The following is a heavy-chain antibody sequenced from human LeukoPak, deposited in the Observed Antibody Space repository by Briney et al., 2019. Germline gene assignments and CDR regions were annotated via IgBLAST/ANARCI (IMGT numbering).Heavy chain of an antibody. J-gene: IGHJ4*02. V-gene: IGHV1-18*01. CDR1: GYTFTSYG. CDR2: ISAYNGNT. CDR3: ARTLVVVPAAPDY. Sequence: ASVKVSCKASGYTFTSYGISWVRQAPGQGLEWMGWISAYNGNTNYAQKLQGRVTMTTDTSTSTAYVELRSLRSDDTAVYYCARTLVVVPAAPDYWGQGTLVTVSS. D-gene: IGHD2-2*01.